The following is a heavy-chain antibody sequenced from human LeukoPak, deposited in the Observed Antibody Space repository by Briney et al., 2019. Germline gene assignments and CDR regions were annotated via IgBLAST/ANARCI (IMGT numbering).Heavy chain of an antibody. CDR3: ARETSRDNWFDP. V-gene: IGHV1-18*01. CDR2: ISAYNGNT. CDR1: GYTFTSYG. Sequence: ASVKVSCKASGYTFTSYGISWVRRAPGQGLEWMGWISAYNGNTNYAQKLQGRVTMTTDTSTSTAYMELRSLRSDDTAVYYCARETSRDNWFDPWGQGTLVTVSS. J-gene: IGHJ5*02.